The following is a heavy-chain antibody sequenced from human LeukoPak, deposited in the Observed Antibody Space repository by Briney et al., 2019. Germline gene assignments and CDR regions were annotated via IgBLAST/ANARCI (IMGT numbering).Heavy chain of an antibody. J-gene: IGHJ5*02. Sequence: SETLSLTCTVSGGSISSSSYYWGWIRQPPGKGLEWIGSLYYSGSTYYNPSLKSRVTMSVDTSKNQFSLKLSSVTAADTAVYYCARIVSDIAAAGNPYWFDPWGQGTLVTVSS. CDR1: GGSISSSSYY. CDR2: LYYSGST. D-gene: IGHD6-13*01. V-gene: IGHV4-39*07. CDR3: ARIVSDIAAAGNPYWFDP.